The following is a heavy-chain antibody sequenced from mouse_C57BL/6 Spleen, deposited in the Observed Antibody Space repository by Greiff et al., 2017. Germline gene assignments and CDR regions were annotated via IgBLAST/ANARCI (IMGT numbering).Heavy chain of an antibody. J-gene: IGHJ2*01. CDR3: ARGLPIYDCDD. V-gene: IGHV1-7*01. Sequence: VKLQESGAELAKPGASVKLSCKASGYTFTSYWMHWVKPRPGQGLEWIGYINPSSGYTKYNQKFKDKATLTADKSSSPAYMQLSSLTYEDSAVYDGARGLPIYDCDDWGQGTTLTVAS. CDR2: INPSSGYT. CDR1: GYTFTSYW. D-gene: IGHD2-12*01.